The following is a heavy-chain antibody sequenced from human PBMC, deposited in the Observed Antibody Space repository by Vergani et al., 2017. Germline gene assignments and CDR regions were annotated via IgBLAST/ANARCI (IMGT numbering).Heavy chain of an antibody. V-gene: IGHV5-51*03. CDR3: ARRAPTGRHCRSTSYHGWFDP. Sequence: EVQLVQSGAEVKKPGESLKISCKGSGYSFTSYWIGWVREMPGKGLEWMVIIYPGDSDTRYSPSFQGQVTIPADKSISTAYLQWSSLKASDTAMYYCARRAPTGRHCRSTSYHGWFDPWGQGTLVTVSS. CDR2: IYPGDSDT. J-gene: IGHJ5*02. D-gene: IGHD2-2*01. CDR1: GYSFTSYW.